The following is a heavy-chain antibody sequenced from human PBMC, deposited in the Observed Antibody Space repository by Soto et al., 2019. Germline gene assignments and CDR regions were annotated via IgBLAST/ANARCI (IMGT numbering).Heavy chain of an antibody. CDR2: IYYSGST. D-gene: IGHD6-19*01. CDR3: ATFKYSSGWYSPYYFDY. Sequence: PPETLSLTCTVSGGSISSSSYYWGWIRQPPGKGLEWIGSIYYSGSTYYNPSLKSRVTISVDTSKNQFSLKLSSVTAADTAVYYCATFKYSSGWYSPYYFDYWGQGTLVTVSS. V-gene: IGHV4-39*01. J-gene: IGHJ4*02. CDR1: GGSISSSSYY.